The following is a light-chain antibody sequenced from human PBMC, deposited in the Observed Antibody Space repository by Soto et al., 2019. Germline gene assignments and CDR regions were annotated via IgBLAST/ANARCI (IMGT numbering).Light chain of an antibody. V-gene: IGLV1-51*01. CDR2: DNN. CDR3: ATWDSSLTAVV. J-gene: IGLJ2*01. Sequence: QPVLTQPPSVSAAPGQKVTISCSGSSSNIGNNYVSWYQQLPGTAPKPLIYDNNQRPSGIPDRFSGSKSGTSATLGITGLQTGDEADYYCATWDSSLTAVVFGGGTKLTVL. CDR1: SSNIGNNY.